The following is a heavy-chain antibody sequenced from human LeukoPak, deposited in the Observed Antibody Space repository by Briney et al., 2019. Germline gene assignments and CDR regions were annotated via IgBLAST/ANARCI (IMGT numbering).Heavy chain of an antibody. CDR1: GYTLTELS. Sequence: ASAKVSCKVSGYTLTELSMHWVRQAPGKGLEWMGGFDPEDGETIYAQKFQGRVTMTEDTSTDTAYMELSSLRSEDTAVYYCATEGGSYTPGYYYYGMDVWGQGTTVTVSS. D-gene: IGHD1-26*01. CDR3: ATEGGSYTPGYYYYGMDV. CDR2: FDPEDGET. J-gene: IGHJ6*02. V-gene: IGHV1-24*01.